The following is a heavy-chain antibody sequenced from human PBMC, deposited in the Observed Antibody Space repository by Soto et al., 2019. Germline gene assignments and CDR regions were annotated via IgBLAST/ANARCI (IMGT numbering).Heavy chain of an antibody. V-gene: IGHV1-69*01. Sequence: QVQLVQAGAEVKKPGSSVKVSCKASGGTFSSYAISWVRQAPGQGLEWMGGIIPIFGTANYAQKIQGRFTITADESTSTAYMELSSLRSEDTAVYYGARTDRWGYYYYYGMDFWGQGTTVTVSS. CDR2: IIPIFGTA. CDR1: GGTFSSYA. D-gene: IGHD1-26*01. J-gene: IGHJ6*02. CDR3: ARTDRWGYYYYYGMDF.